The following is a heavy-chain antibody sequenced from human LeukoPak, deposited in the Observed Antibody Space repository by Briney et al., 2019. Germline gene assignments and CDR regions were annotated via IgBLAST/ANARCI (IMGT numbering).Heavy chain of an antibody. CDR2: LRSDGNDK. CDR3: ARDLYGSGSYDY. Sequence: GRSLRLSCAASGFTFSGYGMHWVRQAPGKGLEWVTYLRSDGNDKYIVDSVKGRLTISRDNSKNTLSLQMNSLRAEDTAVYYCARDLYGSGSYDYWGQGTLVTVSS. V-gene: IGHV3-30*02. J-gene: IGHJ4*02. CDR1: GFTFSGYG. D-gene: IGHD3-10*01.